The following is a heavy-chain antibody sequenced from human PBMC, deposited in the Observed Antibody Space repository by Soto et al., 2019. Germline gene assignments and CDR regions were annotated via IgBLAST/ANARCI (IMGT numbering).Heavy chain of an antibody. CDR3: ARDMVRYSYGFGNTGYDYYGMDD. V-gene: IGHV1-46*01. Sequence: ASVKVSCKTSGYTFTSYYMHWVRQAPGQGLEWMGIINPSGGSTSYAHKFQGRVTMTMDTSTSTVYMELSSLRSEDTAVYYCARDMVRYSYGFGNTGYDYYGMDDWGQGTTVHVSS. CDR2: INPSGGST. D-gene: IGHD5-18*01. J-gene: IGHJ6*02. CDR1: GYTFTSYY.